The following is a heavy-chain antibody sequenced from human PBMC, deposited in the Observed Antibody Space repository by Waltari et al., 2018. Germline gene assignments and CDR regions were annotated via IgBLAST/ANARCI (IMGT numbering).Heavy chain of an antibody. CDR2: ISSGGTYI. J-gene: IGHJ4*02. CDR1: GFTFSRSS. D-gene: IGHD6-13*01. Sequence: DVQLVESGGGLVKPGVSLRLSCAASGFTFSRSSMHWVRQAPGKGLEWVASISSGGTYIYYTYSVKGRFTISRGSVTDSLYLQMNSLRVEDTATYFCVRSTSWRYYFDTWGQGTLVAVSS. V-gene: IGHV3-21*01. CDR3: VRSTSWRYYFDT.